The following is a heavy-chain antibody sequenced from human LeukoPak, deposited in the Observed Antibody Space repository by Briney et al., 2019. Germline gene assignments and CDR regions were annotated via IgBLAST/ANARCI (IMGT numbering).Heavy chain of an antibody. CDR3: ARDSSEVVTASGFDY. CDR1: GYTFTSYY. CDR2: INPSGGST. J-gene: IGHJ4*02. V-gene: IGHV1-46*01. D-gene: IGHD2-21*02. Sequence: GASVKVSCKASGYTFTSYYMHWVRQAPGQGLEWMGIINPSGGSTSYAQKFQGRVTMTRDTSTGTVYMELSSLRSEDTAVYYCARDSSEVVTASGFDYWGQGTLVTVSS.